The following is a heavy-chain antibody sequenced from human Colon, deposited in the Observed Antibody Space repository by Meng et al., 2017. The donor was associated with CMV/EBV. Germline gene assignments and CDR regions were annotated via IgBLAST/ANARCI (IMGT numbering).Heavy chain of an antibody. V-gene: IGHV3-20*04. Sequence: GGSLRLSCVASGFTFDDYGMSWVRHTPTKGLEWVSNINWNGGNPGYGDSVKGRFTISRDNANNCLYLEMNNLRAEDTAVYYCARDLPYLYGLDVWGQGTTVTVSS. CDR1: GFTFDDYG. J-gene: IGHJ6*02. CDR2: INWNGGNP. D-gene: IGHD2-2*01. CDR3: ARDLPYLYGLDV.